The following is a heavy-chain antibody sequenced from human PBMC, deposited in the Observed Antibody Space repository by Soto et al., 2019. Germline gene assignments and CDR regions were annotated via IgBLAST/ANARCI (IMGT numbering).Heavy chain of an antibody. CDR2: IYYSGST. Sequence: PSETLSLTCTVPGGSISSGDYYWSWIRQPPGKGLEWIGYIYYSGSTYYNPSLKSRVTISVDTSKNQFSLKLSSVTAADTAVYYCARSGVVTLSNWFDPWGQGTLVTVSS. J-gene: IGHJ5*02. V-gene: IGHV4-30-4*01. CDR1: GGSISSGDYY. CDR3: ARSGVVTLSNWFDP. D-gene: IGHD2-15*01.